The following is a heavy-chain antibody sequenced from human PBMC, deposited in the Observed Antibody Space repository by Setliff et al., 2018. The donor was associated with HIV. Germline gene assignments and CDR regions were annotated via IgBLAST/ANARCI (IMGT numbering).Heavy chain of an antibody. V-gene: IGHV1-46*01. CDR1: RYTFTSYY. J-gene: IGHJ6*03. CDR3: ARRGSYSYGRRVYYYIDV. Sequence: ASVKVSCKASRYTFTSYYMHWVRQAPGQGLEWMGIIDPSGGSTYYAQKFQDRVTLTRDTSTTTVYMELSSLRSEDTAVYYCARRGSYSYGRRVYYYIDVWGKGTTVTVSS. CDR2: IDPSGGST. D-gene: IGHD5-18*01.